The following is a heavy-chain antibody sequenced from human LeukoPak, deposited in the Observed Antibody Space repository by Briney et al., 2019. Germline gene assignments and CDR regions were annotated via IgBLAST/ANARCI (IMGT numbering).Heavy chain of an antibody. V-gene: IGHV4-30-4*01. CDR2: IYYSGST. CDR3: ARDQITIFGGFNWFDP. D-gene: IGHD3-3*01. Sequence: SQTLSPTCTVSGGSISSGDYYWSWIRQPPGKGLEWIGYIYYSGSTYYNPSLKSRVTISVDTSKNQFSLKLSSVTAADTAVYYCARDQITIFGGFNWFDPWGQGTLVTVSS. J-gene: IGHJ5*02. CDR1: GGSISSGDYY.